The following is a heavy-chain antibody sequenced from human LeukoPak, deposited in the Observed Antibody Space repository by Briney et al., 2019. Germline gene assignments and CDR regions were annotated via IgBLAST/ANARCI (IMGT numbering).Heavy chain of an antibody. D-gene: IGHD3-10*01. J-gene: IGHJ3*02. CDR3: ARRRGYGSGSYYNIALDI. V-gene: IGHV4-4*02. Sequence: PSGTLSLTCAVSGGSISSSNWWTWVRQPPGKGLEWIGEIYHAGNTNYNPSLKSRVTISVNKSKNQFSLKLTSVTAADTAVYYCARRRGYGSGSYYNIALDIWGQGTMVTVSS. CDR2: IYHAGNT. CDR1: GGSISSSNW.